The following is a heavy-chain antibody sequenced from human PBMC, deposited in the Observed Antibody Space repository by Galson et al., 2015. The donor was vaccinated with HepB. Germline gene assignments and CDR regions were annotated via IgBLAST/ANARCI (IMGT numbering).Heavy chain of an antibody. CDR3: ASPFCTGGSCYPLWY. CDR1: GFTVSNTY. D-gene: IGHD2-15*01. V-gene: IGHV3-53*01. J-gene: IGHJ4*02. Sequence: SLRLSCAASGFTVSNTYMNWVRQALGKGLEWVSVIYSGGATYCADSVKGRFTISRDNSKNTLYLHVNNLRAEDTAVYYCASPFCTGGSCYPLWYWGQGTLVTVSS. CDR2: IYSGGAT.